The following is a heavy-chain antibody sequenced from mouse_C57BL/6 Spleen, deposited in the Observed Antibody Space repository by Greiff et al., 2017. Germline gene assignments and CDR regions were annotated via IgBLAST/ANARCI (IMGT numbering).Heavy chain of an antibody. D-gene: IGHD2-2*01. CDR2: IDPSDSET. J-gene: IGHJ4*01. CDR3: ARSVKGYAMDY. Sequence: QVQLQQPRAELVRPGSSVKLSCKASGYTFTSYWMHWVKQRPIQGLEWIGNIDPSDSETHYNQKFKDKATLTVDKSSSTAYMQLSSLTSEDSAVYYCARSVKGYAMDYWGQGTSVTVSS. V-gene: IGHV1-52*01. CDR1: GYTFTSYW.